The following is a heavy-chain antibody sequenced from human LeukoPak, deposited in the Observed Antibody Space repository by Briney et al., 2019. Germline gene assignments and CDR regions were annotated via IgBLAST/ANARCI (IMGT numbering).Heavy chain of an antibody. CDR3: ARALQGDPGDF. CDR1: GASIRSGGNF. D-gene: IGHD3-16*01. V-gene: IGHV4-31*03. CDR2: VYNIGTT. Sequence: SETLSLTCSVSGASIRSGGNFWTWIRQYPGKGLEWIGYVYNIGTTYYNPSLKSRATISADTSKNQFSLKLSSVTAADTAVYYCARALQGDPGDFWGQGTLVTVSS. J-gene: IGHJ4*02.